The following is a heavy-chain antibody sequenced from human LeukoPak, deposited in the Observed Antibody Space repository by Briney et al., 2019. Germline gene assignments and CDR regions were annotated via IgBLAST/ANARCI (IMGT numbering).Heavy chain of an antibody. CDR1: GYTFTGYY. V-gene: IGHV1-8*02. D-gene: IGHD3-9*01. CDR3: ARGPLRYFDWLPDNWFDP. J-gene: IGHJ5*02. CDR2: INPNSGNT. Sequence: GASVKVSCKASGYTFTGYYMHWVRQAPGQGLEWMGRINPNSGNTGYAQKFQGRVTMTRNTSISTAYMELGSLRSEDTAVYYCARGPLRYFDWLPDNWFDPWGQGTLVTVSS.